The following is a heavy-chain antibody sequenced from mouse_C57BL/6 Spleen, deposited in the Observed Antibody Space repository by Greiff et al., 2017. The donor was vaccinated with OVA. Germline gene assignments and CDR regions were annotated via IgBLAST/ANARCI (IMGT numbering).Heavy chain of an antibody. CDR3: TTDGSGSWAFAY. J-gene: IGHJ3*01. CDR2: IDPADGDT. D-gene: IGHD3-2*02. CDR1: GFNIKDYY. Sequence: VQLQQSGAELVRPGASVKLSCTASGFNIKDYYMHWVKQRPEQGLEWIGRIDPADGDTEYAPKFQGKATMTADTSSNTAYLQLSSLTSEDTAVYYCTTDGSGSWAFAYWGQGILVTVSA. V-gene: IGHV14-1*01.